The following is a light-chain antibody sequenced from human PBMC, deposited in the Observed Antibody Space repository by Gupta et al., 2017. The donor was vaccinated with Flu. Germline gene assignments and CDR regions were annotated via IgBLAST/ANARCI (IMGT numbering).Light chain of an antibody. J-gene: IGLJ1*01. Sequence: QSALTQPASVSVSPGQSITISCTGTSSDVGGYNYVSWYQHHPGKAPVLIMYDVSSRPSGVSNRFSGSKSGNTASLTISGLQAEDESDYYCCSYTTTGTYVFGSGTKVTVL. CDR1: SSDVGGYNY. V-gene: IGLV2-14*01. CDR2: DVS. CDR3: CSYTTTGTYV.